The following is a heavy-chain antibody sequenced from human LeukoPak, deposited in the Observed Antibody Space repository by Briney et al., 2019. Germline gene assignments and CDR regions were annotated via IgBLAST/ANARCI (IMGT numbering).Heavy chain of an antibody. CDR2: INHSGST. Sequence: PSETLSLTCAVYGGSFSGYYWSWIRQPPGKGLEWIGEINHSGSTNYNPSLKSRVTISVDTSKNQFSLKLSSVTAADTAVYYCARGPGYCSGGSCSWGQGTLVTVSS. CDR1: GGSFSGYY. V-gene: IGHV4-34*01. J-gene: IGHJ5*02. CDR3: ARGPGYCSGGSCS. D-gene: IGHD2-15*01.